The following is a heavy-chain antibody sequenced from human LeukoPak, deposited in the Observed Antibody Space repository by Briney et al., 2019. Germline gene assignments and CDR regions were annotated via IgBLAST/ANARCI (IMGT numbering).Heavy chain of an antibody. Sequence: GESLKISCKASGYSFTRYWIAWVRQMPGKGLEWMGIIYPGDSDTRYSPSFQGQVTISADKSISTAYLQWSSLKASDTAMYYRARQGSSGLCDYWGQGTLVTVSS. V-gene: IGHV5-51*01. CDR1: GYSFTRYW. CDR3: ARQGSSGLCDY. CDR2: IYPGDSDT. D-gene: IGHD3-22*01. J-gene: IGHJ4*02.